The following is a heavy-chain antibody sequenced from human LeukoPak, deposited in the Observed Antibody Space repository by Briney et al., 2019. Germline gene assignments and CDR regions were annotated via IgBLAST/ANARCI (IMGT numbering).Heavy chain of an antibody. CDR1: GFTVSDYY. CDR3: AREFRGFHP. V-gene: IGHV3-53*01. CDR2: IYRGGFT. D-gene: IGHD3-10*01. Sequence: PGGSLRLSCAASGFTVSDYYMNWVRQAPGKGLEWVSVIYRGGFTYYADSVRGRFSISRDNSKNTLYLQMNSLRAEDTALYYCAREFRGFHPWGQGTLVTVSS. J-gene: IGHJ5*02.